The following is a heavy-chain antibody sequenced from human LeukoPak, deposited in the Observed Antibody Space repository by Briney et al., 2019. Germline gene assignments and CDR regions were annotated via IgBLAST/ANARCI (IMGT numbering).Heavy chain of an antibody. D-gene: IGHD3-10*01. Sequence: GGSLRLFCAASRCTFSSHGMSWVRQAPGKGLEWVSTISGSGDNTYYADSVKGRFTISRDNSKNTLYLQMNSLRAEDTAVYYCARVTYGSGTYGAFDYWGQGTLVTVSS. V-gene: IGHV3-23*01. J-gene: IGHJ4*02. CDR3: ARVTYGSGTYGAFDY. CDR1: RCTFSSHG. CDR2: ISGSGDNT.